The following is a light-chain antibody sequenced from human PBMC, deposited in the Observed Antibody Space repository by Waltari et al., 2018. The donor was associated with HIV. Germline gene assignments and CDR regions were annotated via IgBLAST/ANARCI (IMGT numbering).Light chain of an antibody. J-gene: IGKJ1*01. CDR1: QSLLYRDGKTD. CDR3: MQSIQLPPT. CDR2: EVS. Sequence: DIVMTQCPLSLSVTLGQMASISCKSSQSLLYRDGKTDLFWYLQKPGQSPQLLMYEVSNRFSGVPGRFSGSGSGSYFTLTISRVEADDVGLYFCMQSIQLPPTFGQGTKLEI. V-gene: IGKV2D-29*02.